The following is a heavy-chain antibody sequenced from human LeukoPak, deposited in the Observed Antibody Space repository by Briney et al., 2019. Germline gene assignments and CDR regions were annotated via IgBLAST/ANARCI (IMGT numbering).Heavy chain of an antibody. J-gene: IGHJ5*02. CDR3: TRGPSYHSKWVGGMWFDP. V-gene: IGHV1-8*02. D-gene: IGHD6-19*01. CDR2: MNPKSAHT. CDR1: GYTFTGYK. Sequence: GASVKVSCKASGYTFTGYKIHWVRQASGHGLEWMGWMNPKSAHTGHAQRFQGRVTMTMNTSISTAYMELSSLTSEDTAMYYCTRGPSYHSKWVGGMWFDPWGQGTLVSVSS.